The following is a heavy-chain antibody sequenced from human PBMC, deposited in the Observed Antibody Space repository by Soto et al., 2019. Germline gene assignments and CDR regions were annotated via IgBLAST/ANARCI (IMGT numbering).Heavy chain of an antibody. CDR3: ARDDYYDSSGYLVAFDI. J-gene: IGHJ3*02. CDR1: GFTFSSYS. CDR2: ISSSSSTI. Sequence: EVQLVESGGGLVQPGGSLRLSCAASGFTFSSYSMNWVRQAPGKGLEWVSYISSSSSTIYYADSVKGRFTISRDNAKNSLYLQMNSLRADDTAVYYCARDDYYDSSGYLVAFDIWGQGTMVTVSS. V-gene: IGHV3-48*01. D-gene: IGHD3-22*01.